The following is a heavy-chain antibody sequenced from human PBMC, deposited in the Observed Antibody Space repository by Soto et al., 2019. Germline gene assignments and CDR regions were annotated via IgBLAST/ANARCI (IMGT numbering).Heavy chain of an antibody. CDR1: GFRLSTYA. J-gene: IGHJ4*02. Sequence: PGGSLRLSCAASGFRLSTYAMSWVRQAPGKGLEWVSSISSSGGTTNYADSVKGRFTISRDNSKNTLYLQMNSLRAEDTALYYCANPRDGMVDYFDYWGQGTPVTVS. V-gene: IGHV3-23*01. CDR3: ANPRDGMVDYFDY. D-gene: IGHD3-3*01. CDR2: ISSSGGTT.